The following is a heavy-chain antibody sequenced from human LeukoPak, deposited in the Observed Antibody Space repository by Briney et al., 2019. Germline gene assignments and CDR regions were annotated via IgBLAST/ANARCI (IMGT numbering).Heavy chain of an antibody. Sequence: SETLSLTCTVSGGTISSYYWSWIRQPPGKGLEWIGSIYYSGSTYYNPSLKSRVTISVDTSKNQFSLKLSSVTAADTAVYYCARAHYYGSGSYSYYFDYWGQGTLVTVSS. CDR3: ARAHYYGSGSYSYYFDY. CDR1: GGTISSYY. V-gene: IGHV4-39*07. J-gene: IGHJ4*02. D-gene: IGHD3-10*01. CDR2: IYYSGST.